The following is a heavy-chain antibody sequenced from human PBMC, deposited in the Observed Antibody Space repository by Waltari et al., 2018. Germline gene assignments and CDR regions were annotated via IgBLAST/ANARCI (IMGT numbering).Heavy chain of an antibody. CDR2: INRDESST. V-gene: IGHV3-74*01. J-gene: IGHJ4*02. D-gene: IGHD4-4*01. CDR1: GFTFSSYW. CDR3: ARVTTDYFDY. Sequence: EVQLVESGGGLVQPGGSLRLSCAASGFTFSSYWMHWVRQAPGKGLVLVSRINRDESSTSYADSVKGRFTISRDNAKNTLYLQMNSLRAEDTAVYYCARVTTDYFDYWGQGTLVTVSS.